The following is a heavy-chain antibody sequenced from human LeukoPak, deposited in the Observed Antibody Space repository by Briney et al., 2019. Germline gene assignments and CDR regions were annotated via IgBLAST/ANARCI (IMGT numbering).Heavy chain of an antibody. CDR1: GFTFSSYE. J-gene: IGHJ6*04. V-gene: IGHV3-48*03. D-gene: IGHD3-10*02. CDR3: AELGITMIGGV. CDR2: ISSSGSTI. Sequence: GGSLRLSCAASGFTFSSYEMNWVRQAPGKGLEWVSYISSSGSTIYYADSVKGRFTISRDNAKNSLYLQMNGLRAEDTTVYYCAELGITMIGGVWGKGTTVTISS.